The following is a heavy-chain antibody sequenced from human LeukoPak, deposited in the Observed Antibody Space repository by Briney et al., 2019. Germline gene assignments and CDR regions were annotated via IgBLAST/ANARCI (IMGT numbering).Heavy chain of an antibody. CDR2: IIPIFGTA. D-gene: IGHD2-2*01. CDR3: ARQYCSSTSCYLGEVVYYGMDV. V-gene: IGHV1-69*13. J-gene: IGHJ6*02. Sequence: ASVKVSCKASGGTFSSYAISWVRQAPGQGLEWMGGIIPIFGTADYAQKFQGRVTITADESTNTAYMELSSLRSEDTAVYHCARQYCSSTSCYLGEVVYYGMDVWGQGTTVTVSS. CDR1: GGTFSSYA.